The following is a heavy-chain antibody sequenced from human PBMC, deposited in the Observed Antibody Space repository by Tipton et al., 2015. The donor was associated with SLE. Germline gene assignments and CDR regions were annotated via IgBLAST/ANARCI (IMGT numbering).Heavy chain of an antibody. D-gene: IGHD4-17*01. CDR3: ARDRDYGDTGGFDY. Sequence: TLSLTCTVSGGSISSGSYYCSWIRQPAGQGLEWIGYIYTSGSTSYNPSLKSRVTISVDTSKNQFSLKLSSVTAADTAVYYCARDRDYGDTGGFDYWGQGTLVTVSS. J-gene: IGHJ4*02. CDR1: GGSISSGSYY. V-gene: IGHV4-61*09. CDR2: IYTSGST.